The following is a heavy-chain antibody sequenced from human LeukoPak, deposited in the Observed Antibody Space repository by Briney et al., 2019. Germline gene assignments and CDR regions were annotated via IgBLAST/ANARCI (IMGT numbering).Heavy chain of an antibody. CDR3: ARGRTSSWYFDY. CDR1: GFTFSSYT. CDR2: ISGSGGST. Sequence: GGSLRLSCAASGFTFSSYTMSWVRQAPGKGLEWVSAISGSGGSTYYADSVKGRFTISRDISKNTLYLQMNSLRDEDTAVYFCARGRTSSWYFDYWGQGTLVTVSS. J-gene: IGHJ4*02. V-gene: IGHV3-23*01. D-gene: IGHD6-13*01.